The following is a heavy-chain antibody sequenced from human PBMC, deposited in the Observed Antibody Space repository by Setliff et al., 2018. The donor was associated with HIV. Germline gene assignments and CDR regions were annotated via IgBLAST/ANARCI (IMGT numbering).Heavy chain of an antibody. J-gene: IGHJ2*01. CDR1: GGSISSGGYY. CDR3: ARDGRAKGVYSHWHFDL. CDR2: IDYSGIT. V-gene: IGHV4-31*03. D-gene: IGHD2-8*01. Sequence: PSETLSLTCTVSGGSISSGGYYWSWIRQHPGKGLEWIGYIDYSGITYYKPSLMSRVTISVDTSKNHFSLRLSSVTAADTAVYYCARDGRAKGVYSHWHFDLWGRGTLVTV.